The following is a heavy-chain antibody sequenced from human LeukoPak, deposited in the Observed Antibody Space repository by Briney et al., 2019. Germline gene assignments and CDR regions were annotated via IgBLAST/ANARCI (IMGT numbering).Heavy chain of an antibody. CDR2: IYYNGST. D-gene: IGHD2-15*01. CDR3: ARGDVFCSGGSCYWVFDY. J-gene: IGHJ4*02. V-gene: IGHV4-39*07. CDR1: GGSISSGSYY. Sequence: PSQTLSLTCTVSGGSISSGSYYWGWIRQPPGKGLEWIGSIYYNGSTYYNPSLKRRFTISVDTSKNQFSLKLSSVTAADTAVYYCARGDVFCSGGSCYWVFDYWGQGTPVTVSS.